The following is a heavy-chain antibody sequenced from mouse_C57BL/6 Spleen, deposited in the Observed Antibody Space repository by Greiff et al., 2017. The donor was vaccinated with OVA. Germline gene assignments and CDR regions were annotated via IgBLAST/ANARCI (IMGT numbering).Heavy chain of an antibody. Sequence: DVQLVESGGGLVKPGGSLKLSCAASGFTFSDYGMHWVRQAPEKGLEWVAYISSGSSTIYYADTVKGRFTISRDNAKNTLFLQMTSLRSEDTAMYYCAIYYGSTYAMDYWGQGTSVTVSS. CDR3: AIYYGSTYAMDY. V-gene: IGHV5-17*01. CDR2: ISSGSSTI. CDR1: GFTFSDYG. J-gene: IGHJ4*01. D-gene: IGHD1-1*01.